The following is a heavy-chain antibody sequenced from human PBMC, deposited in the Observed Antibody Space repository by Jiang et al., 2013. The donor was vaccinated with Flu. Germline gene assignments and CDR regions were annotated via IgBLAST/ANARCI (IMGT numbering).Heavy chain of an antibody. D-gene: IGHD3-22*01. CDR1: GFTFSGSA. CDR2: IRSKANSYAT. V-gene: IGHV3-73*01. CDR3: TRHTYYYDSSGYQVLPLVGGMDV. Sequence: VQLLESGGGLVQPGGSLKLSCAASGFTFSGSAMHWVRQASGKGLEWVGRIRSKANSYATAYAASVKGRFTISRDDSKNTAYLQMNSLKTEDTAVYYCTRHTYYYDSSGYQVLPLVGGMDVWGQGTTVTVSS. J-gene: IGHJ6*02.